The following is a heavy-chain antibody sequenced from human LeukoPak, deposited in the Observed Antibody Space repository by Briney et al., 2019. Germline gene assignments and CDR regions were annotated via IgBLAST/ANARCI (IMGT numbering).Heavy chain of an antibody. J-gene: IGHJ4*02. CDR2: INPNTGDT. V-gene: IGHV1-2*02. D-gene: IGHD6-13*01. CDR1: GYTFTGYF. CDR3: ARVKPIAAAGPNYYFDY. Sequence: ASVKVSCKASGYTFTGYFIHWVRQAPGQGFEWMGCINPNTGDTNYPQKFQGRVTMTRDTSISTAYMELTWLTSDDTAVYYCARVKPIAAAGPNYYFDYWGQGTLVTVSS.